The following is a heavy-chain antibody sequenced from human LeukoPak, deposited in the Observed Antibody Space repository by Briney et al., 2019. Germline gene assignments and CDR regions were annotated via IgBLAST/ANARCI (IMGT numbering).Heavy chain of an antibody. V-gene: IGHV1-2*02. Sequence: ASVKVSCKVSGYTFTGYYMHWVRQAPGQGFEWMGWINPNTGGTNYAQKFQGRVTMTRDTSISTAYMELSRLRSDDTAVYYCARDIVVVTSAFDYWGQGTLVTVSS. CDR1: GYTFTGYY. CDR2: INPNTGGT. J-gene: IGHJ4*02. CDR3: ARDIVVVTSAFDY. D-gene: IGHD2-21*02.